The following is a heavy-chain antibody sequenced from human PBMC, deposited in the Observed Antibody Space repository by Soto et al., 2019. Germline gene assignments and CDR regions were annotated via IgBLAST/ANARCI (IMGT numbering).Heavy chain of an antibody. D-gene: IGHD3-3*01. CDR1: GFTFSSYW. CDR3: ARDSWSGYTYYYYSYMDV. CDR2: IKQNGIEK. Sequence: EVQLVESGGGLVQPGGSLRLSCAASGFTFSSYWMSWVRQAPGKGLERVANIKQNGIEKYYVSSVNGRFTISRDNAKNTLYLQMNSLRAEDTAVYYCARDSWSGYTYYYYSYMDVWGKGTTVTVSS. V-gene: IGHV3-7*01. J-gene: IGHJ6*03.